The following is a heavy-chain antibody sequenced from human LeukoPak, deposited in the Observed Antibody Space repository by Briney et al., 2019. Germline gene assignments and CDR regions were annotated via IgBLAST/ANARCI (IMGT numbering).Heavy chain of an antibody. CDR1: GFDFSTYD. D-gene: IGHD5-12*01. V-gene: IGHV3-13*01. CDR3: ARGMDIVGHGRACDI. J-gene: IGHJ3*02. Sequence: PGGSLRLSCAASGFDFSTYDMHWVRQATGKGLEWISSIGTAGDTYYPGSVKGRFTISRENAKNSLYLQMNSLRAGDTAVYYCARGMDIVGHGRACDIWGQGTAVTVSS. CDR2: IGTAGDT.